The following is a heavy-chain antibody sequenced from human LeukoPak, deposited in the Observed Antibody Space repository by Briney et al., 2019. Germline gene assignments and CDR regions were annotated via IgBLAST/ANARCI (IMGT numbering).Heavy chain of an antibody. CDR2: ISGSGGST. V-gene: IGHV3-23*01. D-gene: IGHD3-16*02. Sequence: GGSLRLSCAASGFTFSSYAMSWVRQAPGKGLEWVSAISGSGGSTYYADSVKGRFTISRDNSKNTLYLQVNSLRAEDTAVYYCAKDLQYRSYPVNFDYWGQGTLVTVSS. CDR1: GFTFSSYA. J-gene: IGHJ4*02. CDR3: AKDLQYRSYPVNFDY.